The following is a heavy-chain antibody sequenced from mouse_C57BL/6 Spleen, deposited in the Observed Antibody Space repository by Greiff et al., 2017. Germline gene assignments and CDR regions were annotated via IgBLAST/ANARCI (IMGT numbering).Heavy chain of an antibody. CDR1: GYAFSSFW. Sequence: VQLQQSGPELVKPGASVKLSCTASGYAFSSFWMTWVKQRPGKGLEWIGRIYSGDGGTNYNGKFKGKATLTADKASSTAYMQLSSLTSEDSAVYFCVRRESYYSMDYWGQGTSVTVSS. CDR2: IYSGDGGT. D-gene: IGHD6-5*01. J-gene: IGHJ4*01. V-gene: IGHV1-82*01. CDR3: VRRESYYSMDY.